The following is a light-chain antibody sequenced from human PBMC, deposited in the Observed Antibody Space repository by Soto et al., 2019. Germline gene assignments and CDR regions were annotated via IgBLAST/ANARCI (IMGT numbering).Light chain of an antibody. CDR2: EVS. CDR3: TSWRSGSAAFV. Sequence: QSVLTQPASVSGSPGQSITISCTGTSSDVGGYNYVSWYQHLPGKAPKLLIFEVSARPSGVSNRFSASKSGNTASLTISGLQAEDEADYYCTSWRSGSAAFVFGTGTKVTVL. CDR1: SSDVGGYNY. V-gene: IGLV2-14*01. J-gene: IGLJ1*01.